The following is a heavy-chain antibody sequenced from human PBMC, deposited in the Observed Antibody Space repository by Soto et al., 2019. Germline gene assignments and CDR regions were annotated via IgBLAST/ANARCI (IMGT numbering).Heavy chain of an antibody. CDR2: IKQDGSEK. CDR3: ARDQGIQLWSFDY. V-gene: IGHV3-7*01. Sequence: SLRLSCAASGFTFSSYWMSWVRQAPGKGLEWVANIKQDGSEKYYVDSVKGRFTISRDNAKNSLYLQMNSLRAEDTAVYYCARDQGIQLWSFDYWGQGTLVTVSS. CDR1: GFTFSSYW. D-gene: IGHD5-18*01. J-gene: IGHJ4*02.